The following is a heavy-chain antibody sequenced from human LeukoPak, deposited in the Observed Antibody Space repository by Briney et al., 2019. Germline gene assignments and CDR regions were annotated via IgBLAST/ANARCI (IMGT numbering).Heavy chain of an antibody. CDR1: GFTFDDYA. J-gene: IGHJ1*01. Sequence: GGSLRLSCAASGFTFDDYAMHWVRQAPGKGLEWVSGISWNSGSIGYADSVKGRFTISRDNAKNSLYLQMNSLRAEDTALYYCAKDIGCSGGSCYSPSFQHWGQGTLVTVSS. CDR2: ISWNSGSI. V-gene: IGHV3-9*01. D-gene: IGHD2-15*01. CDR3: AKDIGCSGGSCYSPSFQH.